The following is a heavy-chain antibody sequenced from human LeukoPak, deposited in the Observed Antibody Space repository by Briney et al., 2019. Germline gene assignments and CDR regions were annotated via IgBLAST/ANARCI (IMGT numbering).Heavy chain of an antibody. CDR1: GGSISGSTYY. V-gene: IGHV4-39*01. D-gene: IGHD7-27*01. CDR3: ARHNWGLIDY. CDR2: IYYSSNT. J-gene: IGHJ4*02. Sequence: PSETLSLTCTVSGGSISGSTYYWGWICQPPGKGLEWIGSIYYSSNTYYNPSPKRRVTISVDTSKNQFSLKLSSVTAADTAVYYCARHNWGLIDYWGQGTLVTVSS.